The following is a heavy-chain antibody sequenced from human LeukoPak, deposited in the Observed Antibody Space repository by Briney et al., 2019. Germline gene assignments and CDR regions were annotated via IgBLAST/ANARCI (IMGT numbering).Heavy chain of an antibody. V-gene: IGHV4-4*07. Sequence: SETLSLTCTVSGGSISGYLWSWIRQPAGKGLEWVGRAFDSGSTSYNPSLKSRVTISVDTSKNQFSLKLSSVTAADTAVYYCARTTYYYDSSGYSLDYWGQGTLVTVSS. CDR1: GGSISGYL. CDR2: AFDSGST. CDR3: ARTTYYYDSSGYSLDY. D-gene: IGHD3-22*01. J-gene: IGHJ4*02.